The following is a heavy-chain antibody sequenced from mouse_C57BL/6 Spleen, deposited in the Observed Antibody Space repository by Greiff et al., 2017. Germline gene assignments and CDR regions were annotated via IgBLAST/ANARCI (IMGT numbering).Heavy chain of an antibody. Sequence: EVQLQQSGPELVKPGASVKISCKASGYTFTDYYMNWVKQSHGKSLEWIGDINPNNGGTSYNQKFKGKATLTVDKSSSTAYMELRSLTSEDSAVYYCARSITTVVAKDYFDYWGQGTTLTVSS. D-gene: IGHD1-1*01. CDR2: INPNNGGT. CDR1: GYTFTDYY. CDR3: ARSITTVVAKDYFDY. J-gene: IGHJ2*01. V-gene: IGHV1-26*01.